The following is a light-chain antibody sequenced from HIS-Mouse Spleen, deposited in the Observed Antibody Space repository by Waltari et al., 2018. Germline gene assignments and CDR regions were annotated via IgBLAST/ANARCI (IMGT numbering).Light chain of an antibody. CDR1: QGIISY. CDR2: AAS. V-gene: IGKV1-9*01. J-gene: IGKJ1*01. CDR3: QQLNSYLTWT. Sequence: DIQLTQSPSFLSASVGDRVTITSRASQGIISYLAWYQQKPGKAPKRLIYAASTLQSGVPSRFSGSGSGTELTLTISSLQPEDFATYYCQQLNSYLTWTFGQGTKVEMK.